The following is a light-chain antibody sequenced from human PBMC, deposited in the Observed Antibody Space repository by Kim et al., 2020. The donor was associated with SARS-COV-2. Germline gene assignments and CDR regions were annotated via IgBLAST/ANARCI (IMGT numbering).Light chain of an antibody. CDR1: PSLVDRKLDIY. V-gene: IGKV2-30*01. CDR3: MRRTLWPFT. CDR2: KVS. Sequence: PAYDACWSSPSLVDRKLDIYLNWFHQRPGQPPRRLIYKVSNRDSGVPDRFSGSGSGTNFPLQIGRGRAEDVGVYYGMRRTLWPFTFGPGTKVDIK. J-gene: IGKJ3*01.